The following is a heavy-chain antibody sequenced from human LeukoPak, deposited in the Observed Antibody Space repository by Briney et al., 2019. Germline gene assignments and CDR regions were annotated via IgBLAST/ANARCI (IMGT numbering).Heavy chain of an antibody. V-gene: IGHV3-21*01. Sequence: GGSLRFSCAASGFTFSSYSMNWVRQAPGKGLEWVSSISSSSSYIYYADSVKGRFTISRDNAKNSLYLQMNSLRAEDTAVYYCAGESYDSSGYYYLWGQGTLVTVSS. CDR2: ISSSSSYI. CDR1: GFTFSSYS. J-gene: IGHJ5*02. D-gene: IGHD3-22*01. CDR3: AGESYDSSGYYYL.